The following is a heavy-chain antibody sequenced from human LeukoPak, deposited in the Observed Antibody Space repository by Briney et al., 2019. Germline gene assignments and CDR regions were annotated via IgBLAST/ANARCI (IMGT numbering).Heavy chain of an antibody. V-gene: IGHV3-23*01. D-gene: IGHD6-13*01. CDR3: AKDLLPGYSSSLGAFDI. CDR2: ISASGGTT. J-gene: IGHJ3*02. CDR1: GFTFTNYA. Sequence: GGSLRLSCAASGFTFTNYAMSWVRQAPGKGLEWVSVISASGGTTYSADSVKGRFTVSRDKSKNTLYLQMNSLRAEDTAVCYCAKDLLPGYSSSLGAFDIWGQGTMVTVSS.